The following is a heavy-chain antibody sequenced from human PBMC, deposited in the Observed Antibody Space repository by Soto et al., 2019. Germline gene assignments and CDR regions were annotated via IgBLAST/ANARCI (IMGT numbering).Heavy chain of an antibody. CDR3: PSIYSGSYYVDY. V-gene: IGHV4-31*03. Sequence: QVQLQESGPGLVKPSQTLSLTCTVSGGSISSGGYYWSWIRQHPGKGLEWIGYIYYSGSTYYNPSLKSRVTISVDTSKNQFSLKLSSVTAADTAVYYCPSIYSGSYYVDYWGQGTLVTVSS. CDR2: IYYSGST. D-gene: IGHD1-26*01. J-gene: IGHJ4*02. CDR1: GGSISSGGYY.